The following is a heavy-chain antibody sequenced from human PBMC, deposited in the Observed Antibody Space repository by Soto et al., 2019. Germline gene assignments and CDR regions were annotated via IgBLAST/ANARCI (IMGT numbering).Heavy chain of an antibody. CDR3: ARVSPMAARALDYYYYVDV. J-gene: IGHJ6*03. V-gene: IGHV3-11*01. CDR2: ISSGGNTI. Sequence: PGGSLRLSCAASRFTFSDYFMTWIRQAPGKGLQWLSYISSGGNTIYYADSVKARFTISRDNAKNSLYLQMNSLRAEDTAVYYCARVSPMAARALDYYYYVDVWGKGTTVTVSS. D-gene: IGHD6-6*01. CDR1: RFTFSDYF.